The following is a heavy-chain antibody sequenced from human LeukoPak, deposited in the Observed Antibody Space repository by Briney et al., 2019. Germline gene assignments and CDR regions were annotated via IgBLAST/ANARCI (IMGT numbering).Heavy chain of an antibody. Sequence: GGSLRLSCAASGFMVTRNYLTWVRQAPGKGLEWVSLLYSGGSIYYADSVKGRFTISRDNSKNTLYLQMNSLRAEDTAVYYCAKEEVIFGVVIRAFDIWGQGTMVTVSS. D-gene: IGHD3-3*02. J-gene: IGHJ3*02. CDR1: GFMVTRNY. CDR2: LYSGGSI. CDR3: AKEEVIFGVVIRAFDI. V-gene: IGHV3-53*01.